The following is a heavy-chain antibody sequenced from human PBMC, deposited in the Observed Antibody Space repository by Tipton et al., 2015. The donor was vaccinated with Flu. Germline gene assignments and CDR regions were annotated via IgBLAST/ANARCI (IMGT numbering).Heavy chain of an antibody. CDR3: ARLSYYDVDLKNFYFDY. CDR2: IFYSGST. J-gene: IGHJ4*02. CDR1: GGSVSSGSFY. V-gene: IGHV4-61*01. Sequence: TLSLTCTVSGGSVSSGSFYWSWIRQPPGKGLEWIGYIFYSGSTNYNPSLESRVTISVDTSKNQFSLKLRSVTAADTAVYYCARLSYYDVDLKNFYFDYWGQGALVTVSS. D-gene: IGHD3-10*02.